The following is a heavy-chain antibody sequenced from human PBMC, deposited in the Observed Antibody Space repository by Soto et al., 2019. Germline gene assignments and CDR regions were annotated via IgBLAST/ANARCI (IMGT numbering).Heavy chain of an antibody. Sequence: QVQLVESGGGVVQPGRSLRLSCAASGFTFSTYGMHWVRQAPGKGLEWVAVVSYDGRNKYYADSVKGRFTISRDNSKNARDLEMNSLRAEDTAGYYCGKEGMQLWSAFDYWGQGTLVTVSS. CDR3: GKEGMQLWSAFDY. D-gene: IGHD5-18*01. CDR2: VSYDGRNK. CDR1: GFTFSTYG. V-gene: IGHV3-30*18. J-gene: IGHJ4*02.